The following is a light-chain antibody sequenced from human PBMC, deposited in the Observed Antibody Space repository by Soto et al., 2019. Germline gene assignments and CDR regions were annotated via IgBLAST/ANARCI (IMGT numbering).Light chain of an antibody. J-gene: IGKJ4*01. V-gene: IGKV3-11*01. CDR3: QQRSNWPRALT. CDR2: DAS. Sequence: EIVLTQSPATLSLSPGERATLSSRASQSVSSYLAWYQQKPGQAPRLLIYDASNRATGIPARFSGSGSGTDFTLTISSLEPEDSAVYYCQQRSNWPRALTFGGGTKVEIK. CDR1: QSVSSY.